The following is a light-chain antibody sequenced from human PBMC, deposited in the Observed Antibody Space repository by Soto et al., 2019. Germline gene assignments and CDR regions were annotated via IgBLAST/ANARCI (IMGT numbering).Light chain of an antibody. V-gene: IGKV1-5*03. CDR2: KAS. CDR1: QSISSW. Sequence: DIQMTPSPSTLSATVGDGITINIRASQSISSWLAWYQQKPGKAPKLLIYKASSLESGVPSRFSGSGSGTEFTLTISSLQPDDFATYYCQQYNSMWTFGQGTKVDIK. J-gene: IGKJ1*01. CDR3: QQYNSMWT.